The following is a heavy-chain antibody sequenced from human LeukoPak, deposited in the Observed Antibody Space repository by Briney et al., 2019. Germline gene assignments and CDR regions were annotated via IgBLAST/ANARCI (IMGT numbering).Heavy chain of an antibody. Sequence: ASVKVSCKASGYTFTGYYMHWVRQAPGQGLEWMGWINPNSGGTNYAQKFQGWATMTRDTSTSTVYMELSSLRSEDTAVYYCARDASHSSSWYESWFDPWGQGTLVTVSS. CDR3: ARDASHSSSWYESWFDP. D-gene: IGHD6-13*01. CDR1: GYTFTGYY. CDR2: INPNSGGT. J-gene: IGHJ5*02. V-gene: IGHV1-2*04.